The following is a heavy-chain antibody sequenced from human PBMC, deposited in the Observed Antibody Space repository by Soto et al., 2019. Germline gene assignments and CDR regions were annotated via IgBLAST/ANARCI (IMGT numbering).Heavy chain of an antibody. V-gene: IGHV3-23*01. CDR2: ISGSGGST. Sequence: EVQLLESGGGLVQPGGSLRLSCAASGFTFSSYAMSWVRQAPGKGLEWVSAISGSGGSTYYADSVKGRFTISRDNSKNTLYLQMNSLRAEDTAVYYCAKDLYDAPIAVDGNGSYWGQGTLVTVSS. CDR3: AKDLYDAPIAVDGNGSY. D-gene: IGHD6-19*01. J-gene: IGHJ4*02. CDR1: GFTFSSYA.